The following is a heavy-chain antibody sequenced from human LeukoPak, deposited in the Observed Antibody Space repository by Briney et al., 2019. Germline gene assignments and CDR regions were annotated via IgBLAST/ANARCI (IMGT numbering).Heavy chain of an antibody. Sequence: KSSETLSLTCAVYGGSFSGYYWSWIRQPPGKGLEWIGEINHSGSTNYNPSLKSRVTMSVDTSKNQFSLKLSSVTAADTAVYYCARDRTGAFDIWGQGTMVTVSS. J-gene: IGHJ3*02. V-gene: IGHV4-34*01. CDR2: INHSGST. CDR3: ARDRTGAFDI. CDR1: GGSFSGYY.